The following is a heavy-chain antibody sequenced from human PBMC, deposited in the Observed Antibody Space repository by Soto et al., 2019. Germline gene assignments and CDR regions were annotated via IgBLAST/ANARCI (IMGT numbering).Heavy chain of an antibody. V-gene: IGHV1-18*01. CDR3: ARVFGIVVVPAAIMYYYYGMDV. CDR1: GYTFTSYG. Sequence: ASVKVSCKASGYTFTSYGISWVRQAPGQGLEWMGWISAYNGNTNYAQKLQGRVTMTTDTSTSTAYMELRSLRSDDTAVYYCARVFGIVVVPAAIMYYYYGMDVWGQGSTVTGSS. D-gene: IGHD2-2*01. J-gene: IGHJ6*02. CDR2: ISAYNGNT.